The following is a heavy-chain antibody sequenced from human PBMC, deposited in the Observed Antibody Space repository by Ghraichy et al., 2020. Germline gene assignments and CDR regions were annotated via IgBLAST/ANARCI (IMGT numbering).Heavy chain of an antibody. CDR3: ARAGRSSAARGIYYYYGMDV. V-gene: IGHV3-74*01. D-gene: IGHD6-6*01. J-gene: IGHJ6*02. Sequence: GGSLRLSCAASGFTFSSYWMHWVRQAPGKGLVWVSRINSDGSSTSYADSVKGRFTISRDNAKNTLYLQMNSLRAEDTAVYYCARAGRSSAARGIYYYYGMDVWGQGTTVTVSS. CDR2: INSDGSST. CDR1: GFTFSSYW.